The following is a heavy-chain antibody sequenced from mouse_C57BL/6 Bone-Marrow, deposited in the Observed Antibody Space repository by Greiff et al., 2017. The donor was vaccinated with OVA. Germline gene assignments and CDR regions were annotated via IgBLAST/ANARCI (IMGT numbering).Heavy chain of an antibody. Sequence: VKLQQSGAELVRPGASVTLSCKASGYTFTDYEMHWVKQTPVQGLEWIGAIDPETGGTAYNQKFKGKAILTADKSSSTAYMELRSLTSEDSAVYYCTKGVYSNCSYYAMDYWGQGTSVTVSS. CDR2: IDPETGGT. CDR1: GYTFTDYE. D-gene: IGHD2-5*01. CDR3: TKGVYSNCSYYAMDY. V-gene: IGHV1-15*01. J-gene: IGHJ4*01.